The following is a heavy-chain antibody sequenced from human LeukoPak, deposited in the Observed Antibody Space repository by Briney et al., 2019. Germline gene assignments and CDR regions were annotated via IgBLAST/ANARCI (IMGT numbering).Heavy chain of an antibody. V-gene: IGHV4-39*01. J-gene: IGHJ4*02. Sequence: SETLSLTCTVSGGSISSSSYYWGWIRQPPGKGLEWIGSIYYSGSTYYNPSLKSRVTISVDTSKNQFSLELTSVTAADTSTYYCARHLFGRGYYPDYWGQGTLDTVSS. CDR2: IYYSGST. D-gene: IGHD3-22*01. CDR3: ARHLFGRGYYPDY. CDR1: GGSISSSSYY.